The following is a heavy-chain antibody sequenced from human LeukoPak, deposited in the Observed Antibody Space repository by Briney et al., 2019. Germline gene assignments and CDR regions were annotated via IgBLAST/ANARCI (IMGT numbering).Heavy chain of an antibody. J-gene: IGHJ4*02. CDR3: AKAPVTTCSGAYCYPFDY. CDR1: GFTLSSYA. D-gene: IGHD2-15*01. V-gene: IGHV3-23*01. Sequence: PGGSLRLSCAASGFTLSSYAMSWVRQGPGKGLEWVSAISVSGNTYHAVKGRFTISRDSSKNTLYLQMNSLRAEDAAVYYCAKAPVTTCSGAYCYPFDYWGQGTLVTVSS. CDR2: ISVSGNT.